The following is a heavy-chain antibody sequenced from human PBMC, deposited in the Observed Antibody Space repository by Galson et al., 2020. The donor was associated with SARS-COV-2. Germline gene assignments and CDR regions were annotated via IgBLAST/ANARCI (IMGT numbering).Heavy chain of an antibody. CDR3: AKDPGDGWGTGGDY. Sequence: GGSLRLSCAASGFTFTSYAMSWFRQAPGKGLEWVSIIYSGGGIHYADSVKGRFTISRDNSKSTVYLQMSSLRPEDTAVYYCAKDPGDGWGTGGDYWGQGTLVTVSS. V-gene: IGHV3-23*03. J-gene: IGHJ4*02. D-gene: IGHD3-10*01. CDR1: GFTFTSYA. CDR2: IIYSGGGI.